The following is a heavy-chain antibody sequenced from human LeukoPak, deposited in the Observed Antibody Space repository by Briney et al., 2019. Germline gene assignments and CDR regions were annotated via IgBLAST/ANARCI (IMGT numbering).Heavy chain of an antibody. V-gene: IGHV1-2*02. Sequence: ASVKVSCKASGYTFTSYGISWVRQAPGQGLEWMGWINPNSGGTNYAQKFQGRVTMTRDTSISTAYMELSRLRSDDTAVYYCARGGEDIVVVPAATGYWFDPWGQGTLVTVSS. D-gene: IGHD2-2*01. J-gene: IGHJ5*02. CDR1: GYTFTSYG. CDR2: INPNSGGT. CDR3: ARGGEDIVVVPAATGYWFDP.